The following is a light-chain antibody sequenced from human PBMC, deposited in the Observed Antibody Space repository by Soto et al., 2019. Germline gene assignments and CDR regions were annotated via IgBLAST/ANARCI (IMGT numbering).Light chain of an antibody. CDR3: QQYDNLPLT. CDR1: QDITNS. CDR2: DAF. Sequence: DIQMTQSPSSLSASVGDRVTITCQASQDITNSLNWYQQKPGKAPKVLIYDAFILETGVPSRFSGSGSGTDFTFTISSLQPEDVATYYCQQYDNLPLTFGPGTTVDIE. J-gene: IGKJ3*01. V-gene: IGKV1-33*01.